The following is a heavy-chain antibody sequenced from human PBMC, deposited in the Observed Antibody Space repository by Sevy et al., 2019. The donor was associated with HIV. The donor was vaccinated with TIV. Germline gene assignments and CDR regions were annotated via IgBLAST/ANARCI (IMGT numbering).Heavy chain of an antibody. J-gene: IGHJ4*02. D-gene: IGHD5-18*01. Sequence: ASVKVSCKASGYTFTDYFMHWVRQAPGQGLEWMGWINPNSGDTKYAQKFQGRVTVTRDTSIRTAYMELSSLRFDDMAVYYCASPGGYRYGSLLDNWGQGTLVTVSS. CDR3: ASPGGYRYGSLLDN. CDR2: INPNSGDT. CDR1: GYTFTDYF. V-gene: IGHV1-2*02.